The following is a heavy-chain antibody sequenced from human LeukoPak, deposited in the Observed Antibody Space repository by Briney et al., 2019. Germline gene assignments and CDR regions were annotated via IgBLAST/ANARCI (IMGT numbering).Heavy chain of an antibody. J-gene: IGHJ6*02. CDR2: ISGTTT. CDR1: GFTFSNYA. D-gene: IGHD6-13*01. CDR3: ARDKIAAAGPKYYYYYYGTDV. V-gene: IGHV3-23*01. Sequence: GGSLRLSCAASGFTFSNYAMSWVRQAPGKGLEWVSGISGTTTYYADSVKGRFTISRDNSKNTLYLQMNSLRAEDTAVYYCARDKIAAAGPKYYYYYYGTDVWGQGTTVTVSS.